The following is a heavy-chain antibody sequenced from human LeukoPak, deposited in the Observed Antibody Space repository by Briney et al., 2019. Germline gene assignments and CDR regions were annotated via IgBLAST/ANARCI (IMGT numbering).Heavy chain of an antibody. Sequence: QPGRSLRLSCAASRFSFSYYGMHWVRQAAGKGPEWVALIAHDGSNKYYADSVRGRFTISRDNSKNTLYLQMNNLRPEDTAMYYCTKDPVARSASSPGDYWGQGTLVTVSS. J-gene: IGHJ4*02. V-gene: IGHV3-30*18. CDR1: RFSFSYYG. CDR3: TKDPVARSASSPGDY. D-gene: IGHD6-6*01. CDR2: IAHDGSNK.